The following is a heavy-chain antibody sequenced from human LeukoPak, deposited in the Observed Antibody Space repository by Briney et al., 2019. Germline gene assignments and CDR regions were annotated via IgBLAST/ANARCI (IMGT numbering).Heavy chain of an antibody. CDR1: GGSFSGYY. D-gene: IGHD2-2*01. J-gene: IGHJ3*02. CDR2: INHSGST. CDR3: ARAVVANSWDAFDI. V-gene: IGHV4-34*01. Sequence: SETLSLTCAVYGGSFSGYYWTWIRQPPGKGLEWIGEINHSGSTNYNPSLKSRVTISVDTSKNQFSLKLSSVTAADTAVYYCARAVVANSWDAFDIWGRGTMVTVSS.